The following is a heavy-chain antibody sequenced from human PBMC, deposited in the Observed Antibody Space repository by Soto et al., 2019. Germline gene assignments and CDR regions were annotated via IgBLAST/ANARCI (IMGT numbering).Heavy chain of an antibody. CDR1: GYTFTSYG. CDR2: ISAYNGNT. J-gene: IGHJ6*03. CDR3: ARVAPYSSYPDYYYYMDV. Sequence: QVPLVQSGAEVKKPGASVKVSCKASGYTFTSYGIIWVRQAPGQGLEWMGWISAYNGNTNYAQKLQGRVTMTTDTSTSTAYMELRSLRSDDTAVYYCARVAPYSSYPDYYYYMDVWGKGTTVTVSS. V-gene: IGHV1-18*01. D-gene: IGHD1-26*01.